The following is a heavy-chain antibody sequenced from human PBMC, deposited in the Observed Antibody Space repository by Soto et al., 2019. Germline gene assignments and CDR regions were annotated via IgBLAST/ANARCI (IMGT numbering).Heavy chain of an antibody. D-gene: IGHD6-6*01. CDR2: IIPIFGTA. V-gene: IGHV1-69*13. Sequence: SVKVSYKASGGTFSSYAISWVRQAPGQGLEWMGGIIPIFGTANYAQKFQGRVTITADESTSTAYMELSSLRSEDTAVYYCASIAARPDAPFDYWGQGTLITVSS. J-gene: IGHJ4*02. CDR1: GGTFSSYA. CDR3: ASIAARPDAPFDY.